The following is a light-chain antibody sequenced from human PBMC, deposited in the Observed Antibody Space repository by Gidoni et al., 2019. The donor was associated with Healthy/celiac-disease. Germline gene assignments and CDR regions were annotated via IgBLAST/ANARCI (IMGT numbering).Light chain of an antibody. CDR2: AAS. Sequence: DIQMPQSPSSLSASVGDRVTITCRASQSISSYLNWYQQKPGKAPKLLIYAASSLQSGVPSRFSGSGSGTDFTLTISSLQPEDFATYYCQQSDSTLGFXQXTKVEIK. V-gene: IGKV1-39*01. CDR1: QSISSY. CDR3: QQSDSTLG. J-gene: IGKJ1*01.